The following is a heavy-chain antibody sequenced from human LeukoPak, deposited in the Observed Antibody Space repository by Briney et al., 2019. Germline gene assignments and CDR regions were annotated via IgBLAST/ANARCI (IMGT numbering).Heavy chain of an antibody. V-gene: IGHV3-21*01. J-gene: IGHJ4*02. CDR2: ISSSSSYI. D-gene: IGHD3-3*01. CDR3: ARHAKNDFWSGYPLDY. Sequence: GGSLRLSCAASGFTFSSYSMNWVRQAPGKGLEWVSSISSSSSYIYYADSVKGRFTISRDNAKNSLYLQMNSLRAEDTAVYYCARHAKNDFWSGYPLDYWGQGTLVTVSS. CDR1: GFTFSSYS.